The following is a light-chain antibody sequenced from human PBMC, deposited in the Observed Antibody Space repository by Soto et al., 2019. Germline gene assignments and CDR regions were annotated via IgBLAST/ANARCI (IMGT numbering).Light chain of an antibody. CDR3: HSYDSSLSGFV. Sequence: QSVLTQPPSVSGAPGQRVTISCTGTSSNIGAGFDVHWYQHLPGTAPKLLIYGNSNRPSGVPDRFSGSKSGTSASLAITGRQAEDEADYYCHSYDSSLSGFVFGTGTKVTVL. V-gene: IGLV1-40*01. J-gene: IGLJ1*01. CDR1: SSNIGAGFD. CDR2: GNS.